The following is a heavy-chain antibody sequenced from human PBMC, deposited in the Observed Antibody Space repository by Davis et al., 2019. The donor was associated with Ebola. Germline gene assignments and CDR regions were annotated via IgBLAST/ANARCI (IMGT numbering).Heavy chain of an antibody. CDR2: ISSSSSYI. J-gene: IGHJ6*02. Sequence: PGGSLRLSCAAPGFTFSSYSMNWVRQAPGKGLEWVSSISSSSSYIYYADSVKGRFTISRDNAKNSLYLQMNSLRAEDTAVYYCARSYYDLWGGGYYYYVMDVWGQGTTVTVSS. CDR3: ARSYYDLWGGGYYYYVMDV. V-gene: IGHV3-21*01. D-gene: IGHD3-3*01. CDR1: GFTFSSYS.